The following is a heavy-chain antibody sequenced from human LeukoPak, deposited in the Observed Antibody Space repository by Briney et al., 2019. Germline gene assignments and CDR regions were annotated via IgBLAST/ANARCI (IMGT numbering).Heavy chain of an antibody. CDR2: INTNTGHP. CDR3: ARDTRIAAAGWADNSFDP. Sequence: GASVKVSCKPSRYSFTSYAIKSVRQAPGQGLEGMGWINTNTGHPTYAQAFTGRFVFSLDTSVSTAYLQISSLKAEDTAVYYCARDTRIAAAGWADNSFDPWGQGTLVTVSS. CDR1: RYSFTSYA. D-gene: IGHD6-13*01. J-gene: IGHJ5*02. V-gene: IGHV7-4-1*02.